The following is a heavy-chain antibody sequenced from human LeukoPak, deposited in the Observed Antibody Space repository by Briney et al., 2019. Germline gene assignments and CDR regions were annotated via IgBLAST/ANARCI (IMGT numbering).Heavy chain of an antibody. D-gene: IGHD2-2*01. V-gene: IGHV4-30-2*01. Sequence: TSETQSLTCAVSGGSISRGGYSWSWIRQPPGKGLEWIGYIYHSGSTYYNPSLKSRVTISVDRSKNQFSLKLSSVTAADTAVYYCAIVDIVVVPAAVYYYGMDVWGQGTTVTVSS. CDR2: IYHSGST. J-gene: IGHJ6*02. CDR1: GGSISRGGYS. CDR3: AIVDIVVVPAAVYYYGMDV.